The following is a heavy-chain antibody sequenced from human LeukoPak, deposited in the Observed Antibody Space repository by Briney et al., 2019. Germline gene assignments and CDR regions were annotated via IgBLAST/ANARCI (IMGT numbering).Heavy chain of an antibody. CDR2: INPSGGST. J-gene: IGHJ4*02. Sequence: ASVKVSCKASGYTFTGYYMHWVRQAPGQGLEWMGIINPSGGSTNYAQKLQGRVTMTRDTSTNTVYMELSSLRSEDTAVYYCARAGGYSGRYFTYYLDYWGQGTQVTVSS. V-gene: IGHV1-46*01. D-gene: IGHD1-26*01. CDR3: ARAGGYSGRYFTYYLDY. CDR1: GYTFTGYY.